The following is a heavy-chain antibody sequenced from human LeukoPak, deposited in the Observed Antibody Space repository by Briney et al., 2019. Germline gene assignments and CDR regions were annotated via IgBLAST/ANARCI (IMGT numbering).Heavy chain of an antibody. CDR3: ARTYYYDSSGSDAFDI. V-gene: IGHV4-59*08. Sequence: SETLSLTCTVSGGSISSYYWSWIRQPPGKGLEWIGYIYYSGSTNYNPSLKSRVTISVDTSKNQFSLKLSSVTAADTAVYYCARTYYYDSSGSDAFDIWGQGTMVTVSS. CDR1: GGSISSYY. J-gene: IGHJ3*02. D-gene: IGHD3-22*01. CDR2: IYYSGST.